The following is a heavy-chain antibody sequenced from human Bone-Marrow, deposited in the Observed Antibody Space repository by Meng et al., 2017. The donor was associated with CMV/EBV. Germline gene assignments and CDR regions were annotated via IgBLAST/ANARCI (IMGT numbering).Heavy chain of an antibody. Sequence: GGSLRLSCAASGFSLSSYSTNWVRKAPGKGLEWVSAVSGRSHYTYYADSVKGRFTISRDNARNSLYLQMNSLRAEDTAVYYCARDLYSSSSDDYYYGMDVWGQGTTVTVSS. CDR3: ARDLYSSSSDDYYYGMDV. CDR1: GFSLSSYS. CDR2: VSGRSHYT. D-gene: IGHD6-6*01. V-gene: IGHV3-21*01. J-gene: IGHJ6*02.